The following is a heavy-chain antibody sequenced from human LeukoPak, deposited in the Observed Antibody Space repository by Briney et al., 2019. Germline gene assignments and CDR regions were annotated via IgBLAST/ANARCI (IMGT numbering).Heavy chain of an antibody. Sequence: SQTLSLTCTVSGGSISSGSYYWNWIRQPAGKGLEWIGRIYTTGSTNYNPSLKSRVTISVDTSKNQFSLNLNSVTAADTAVYYCARAGGSSYGQFDYWGQGTLVTVSS. D-gene: IGHD5-18*01. CDR3: ARAGGSSYGQFDY. CDR2: IYTTGST. J-gene: IGHJ4*02. V-gene: IGHV4-61*02. CDR1: GGSISSGSYY.